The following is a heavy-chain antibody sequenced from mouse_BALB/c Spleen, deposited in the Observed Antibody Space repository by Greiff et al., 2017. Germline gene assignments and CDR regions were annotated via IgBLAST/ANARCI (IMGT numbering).Heavy chain of an antibody. V-gene: IGHV2-9*02. D-gene: IGHD2-14*01. Sequence: VQLKESGPGLVAPSQRLSITCTVSGFSLTSYGVHWVRQPPGKGLEWMGVIWAGGSTNYYSALMSRLSISKDNSKSQVFLKMNSLQTDDTAMYYCTREDRPYAMDYWGRGTSGTGSS. CDR3: TREDRPYAMDY. J-gene: IGHJ4*01. CDR1: GFSLTSYG. CDR2: IWAGGST.